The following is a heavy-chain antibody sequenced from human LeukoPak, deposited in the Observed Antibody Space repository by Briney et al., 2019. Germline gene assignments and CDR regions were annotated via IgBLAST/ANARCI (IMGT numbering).Heavy chain of an antibody. Sequence: GGSLRLSCAASGFTFSSNYMSWVRQAPGKGLEWVSVIYSGGSTYYADSVKGRFTISRDNSKNTLYLQMNSLRAEDTAVYYCASGSGSYRTPYYYMDVWGTGTTVTVSS. J-gene: IGHJ6*03. V-gene: IGHV3-53*01. CDR3: ASGSGSYRTPYYYMDV. CDR2: IYSGGST. CDR1: GFTFSSNY. D-gene: IGHD3-10*01.